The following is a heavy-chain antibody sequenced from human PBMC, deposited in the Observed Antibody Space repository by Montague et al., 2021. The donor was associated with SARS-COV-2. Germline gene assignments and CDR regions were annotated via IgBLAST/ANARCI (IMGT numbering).Heavy chain of an antibody. CDR2: TYYRSNWSH. CDR3: VRDHDQVFDY. J-gene: IGHJ4*02. D-gene: IGHD1-1*01. CDR1: GDSVSRNSAA. V-gene: IGHV6-1*01. Sequence: CAISGDSVSRNSAAWNWIRQSPSRGLEWLGRTYYRSNWSHDYVPSVKSRIIVNPDTSKNQFSLQLNSVTPEDTAVYYCVRDHDQVFDYWGEGTLVTVSS.